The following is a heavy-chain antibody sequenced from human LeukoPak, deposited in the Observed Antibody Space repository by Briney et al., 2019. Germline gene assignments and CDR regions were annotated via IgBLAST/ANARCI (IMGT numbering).Heavy chain of an antibody. V-gene: IGHV3-7*01. J-gene: IGHJ4*02. Sequence: GGSLRLSCAASGFTFSSYWMNWVRQAPGKGLEWVANIREDGSEIYYLDSVKGRFTIFRDNAKNSLYLQMNGLRAEDTAVYYCARHWAHLDYWGQGTLVTVSS. CDR3: ARHWAHLDY. CDR2: IREDGSEI. CDR1: GFTFSSYW. D-gene: IGHD7-27*01.